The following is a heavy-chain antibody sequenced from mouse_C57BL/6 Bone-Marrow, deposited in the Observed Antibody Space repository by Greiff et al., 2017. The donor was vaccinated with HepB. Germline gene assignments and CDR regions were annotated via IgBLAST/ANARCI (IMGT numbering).Heavy chain of an antibody. CDR1: GYTFTDYY. Sequence: QVQLQQPGAELVRPGASVKLSCKASGYTFTDYYINWVKQRPGQGLEWIARIYPGSGNTYYNEKFKGKATLTAEKSSSTAYMQLSSLTSEDSAVYFCARGGGFAYWGQGTLVTVSA. CDR3: ARGGGFAY. J-gene: IGHJ3*01. CDR2: IYPGSGNT. V-gene: IGHV1-76*01.